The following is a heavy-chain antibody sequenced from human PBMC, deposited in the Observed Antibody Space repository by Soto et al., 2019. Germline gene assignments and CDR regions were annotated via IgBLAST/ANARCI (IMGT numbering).Heavy chain of an antibody. Sequence: QVQLVESGGRVVQPGRSLRLSCAASGFMFNRYAIHWVRQIPGKGLEWVAVISKDGSVQYYADSVRGRFFISRDKSKDTVYLKMNSLRVEDTALFFCARSRSGAVPDSFGYWGQGTPVTVSS. CDR1: GFMFNRYA. CDR2: ISKDGSVQ. D-gene: IGHD3-3*01. V-gene: IGHV3-30-3*01. CDR3: ARSRSGAVPDSFGY. J-gene: IGHJ4*02.